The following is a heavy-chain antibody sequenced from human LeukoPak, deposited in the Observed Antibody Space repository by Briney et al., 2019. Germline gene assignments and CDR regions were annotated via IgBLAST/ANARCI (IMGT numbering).Heavy chain of an antibody. D-gene: IGHD1-26*01. CDR1: GYTFTSYG. Sequence: ASVKVSCKASGYTFTSYGISWVRQAPGQGLEWMGWISAYNGNTNYAQKLQGRVTTTTDTSTSTAYMELRSLRSDDTAVYYCARDRPFMFSGATLDYWGQGTLVTVSS. V-gene: IGHV1-18*01. CDR2: ISAYNGNT. J-gene: IGHJ4*02. CDR3: ARDRPFMFSGATLDY.